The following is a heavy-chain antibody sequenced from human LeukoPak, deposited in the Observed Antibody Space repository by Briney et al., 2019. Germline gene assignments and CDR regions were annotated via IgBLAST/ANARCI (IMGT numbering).Heavy chain of an antibody. V-gene: IGHV3-11*04. CDR1: GFTFSNAW. J-gene: IGHJ4*02. D-gene: IGHD3-10*01. CDR3: ARGVIHYYSDY. Sequence: GGSLRLSCAASGFTFSNAWMSWVRQAPGKGLEWVSYIRSSGNTIYYADSVKGRFTISRDNAKNSLYLQMNSLRAEDTAVYYCARGVIHYYSDYWGQGTLVTVSS. CDR2: IRSSGNTI.